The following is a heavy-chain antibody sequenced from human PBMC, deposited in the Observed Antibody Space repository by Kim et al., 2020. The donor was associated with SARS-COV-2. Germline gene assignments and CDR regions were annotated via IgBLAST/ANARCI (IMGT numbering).Heavy chain of an antibody. CDR1: GFTFSSYA. CDR3: AKDPSYYYGSGSYDWFDP. Sequence: GGSLRLSCAASGFTFSSYAMSWVRQAPGKGLEWVSAISGSGGSTYYADSVKGRFTISRDNSKNTLYLQMNSLRAEDTAVYYCAKDPSYYYGSGSYDWFDPWGQGTLVTVSS. J-gene: IGHJ5*02. CDR2: ISGSGGST. V-gene: IGHV3-23*01. D-gene: IGHD3-10*01.